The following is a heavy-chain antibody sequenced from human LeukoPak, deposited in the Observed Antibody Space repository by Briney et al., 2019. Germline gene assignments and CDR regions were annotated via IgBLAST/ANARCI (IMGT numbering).Heavy chain of an antibody. Sequence: ASVKVSCKASGYTFTGYYMHWVRQAPGQGLEWMGWINPNSGGTNYAQKFQGRVTMTRDTSISTAYMELSRLRSDDTAVYYCARGHRRITMARGVGEPVYWGQGTLVTVSS. J-gene: IGHJ4*02. CDR1: GYTFTGYY. V-gene: IGHV1-2*02. CDR3: ARGHRRITMARGVGEPVY. CDR2: INPNSGGT. D-gene: IGHD3-10*01.